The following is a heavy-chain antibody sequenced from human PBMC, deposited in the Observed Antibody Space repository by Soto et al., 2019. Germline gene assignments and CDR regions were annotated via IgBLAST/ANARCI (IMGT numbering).Heavy chain of an antibody. CDR1: GGSISSGNYY. Sequence: PSETLSLTCTVSGGSISSGNYYWSWIRQPPGKGLEWIGFISYSGSTYYSTSLKSRVTISVDTSKSQFSLNLSFVTAADTAVYYCARRYGKNAFDIWGQGTMVTVSS. V-gene: IGHV4-30-4*01. CDR2: ISYSGST. D-gene: IGHD5-18*01. CDR3: ARRYGKNAFDI. J-gene: IGHJ3*02.